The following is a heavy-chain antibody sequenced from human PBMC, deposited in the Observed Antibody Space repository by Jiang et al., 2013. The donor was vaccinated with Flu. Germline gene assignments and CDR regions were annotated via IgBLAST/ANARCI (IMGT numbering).Heavy chain of an antibody. CDR2: ISAYNGNT. CDR1: GYTFTSYG. CDR3: ARDRRLRLGELFLFY. Sequence: CGAEVKKPGASVKVSCKASGYTFTSYGISWVRQAPGQGLEWMGWISAYNGNTNYAQKLQGRVTMTTDTSTSTAYMELRSLRSDDTAVYYCARDRRLRLGELFLFYWGQGTLVTVSS. J-gene: IGHJ4*02. V-gene: IGHV1-18*01. D-gene: IGHD3-16*01.